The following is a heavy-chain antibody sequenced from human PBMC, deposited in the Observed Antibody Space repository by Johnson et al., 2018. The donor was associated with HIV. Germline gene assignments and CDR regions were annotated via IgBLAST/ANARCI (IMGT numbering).Heavy chain of an antibody. CDR2: ISYDGSNK. J-gene: IGHJ3*02. CDR1: GFTFSSYA. Sequence: QVQLVESGGGLVQPGGSLRLSCAASGFTFSSYAMHWVRQAPGKGLEWVAVISYDGSNKYYADSVKGRLTISRDNSKNTLYLQMNSLRAEDTAVYYCARGFLTGTPSDAFDIWGQGTMVTVSS. D-gene: IGHD1-1*01. V-gene: IGHV3-30*04. CDR3: ARGFLTGTPSDAFDI.